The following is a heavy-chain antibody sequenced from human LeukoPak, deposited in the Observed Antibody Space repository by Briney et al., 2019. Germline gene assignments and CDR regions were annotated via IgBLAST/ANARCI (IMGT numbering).Heavy chain of an antibody. CDR1: GGSFSGYY. J-gene: IGHJ6*03. D-gene: IGHD3-22*01. CDR3: ARGRQDVTMIVVVMTAVSYYLDV. CDR2: MNPSGST. V-gene: IGHV4-34*01. Sequence: PSETLSLTCAVYGGSFSGYYWTWIRQTPEKGLEWIGEMNPSGSTNSNPSLKSRVTLSVDTSKDQFSLELSSVTAADTAVYYCARGRQDVTMIVVVMTAVSYYLDVWGKGTTVTVS.